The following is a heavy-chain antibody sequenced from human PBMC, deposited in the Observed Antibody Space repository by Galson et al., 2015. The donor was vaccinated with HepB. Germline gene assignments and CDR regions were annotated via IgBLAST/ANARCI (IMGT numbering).Heavy chain of an antibody. CDR1: GFTFSSYA. Sequence: SLRLSCAASGFTFSSYAMNWVRQAPGRGLEWVSGISGSGGSTFYADSVKGRFTISRDNLKNTLYLQMNSLRAEDTAIYYCAKSRGDSCMSNICFAEDYWAQGPLDTAS. CDR3: AKSRGDSCMSNICFAEDY. V-gene: IGHV3-23*01. CDR2: ISGSGGST. D-gene: IGHD2-8*01. J-gene: IGHJ4*02.